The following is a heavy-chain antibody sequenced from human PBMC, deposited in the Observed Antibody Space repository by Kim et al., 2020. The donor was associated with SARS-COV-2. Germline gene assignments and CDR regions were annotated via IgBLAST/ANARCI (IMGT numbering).Heavy chain of an antibody. J-gene: IGHJ4*02. D-gene: IGHD3-22*01. CDR3: ARDGSITMIVVVIRDDGGDYFDC. CDR1: GYSISSGYY. CDR2: IYHSWST. V-gene: IGHV4-38-2*02. Sequence: SETLSLTCTVSGYSISSGYYWGWIRQPPGKGLEWIGSIYHSWSTYYNPSLKSRVTISVDTSKNQFSLKLSSVTAADTAVYYCARDGSITMIVVVIRDDGGDYFDCWGQGTLVTVSS.